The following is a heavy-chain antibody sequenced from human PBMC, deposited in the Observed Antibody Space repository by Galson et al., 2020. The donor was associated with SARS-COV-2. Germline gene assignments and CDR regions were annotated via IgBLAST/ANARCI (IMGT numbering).Heavy chain of an antibody. CDR2: IDWDDDK. J-gene: IGHJ4*02. D-gene: IGHD6-13*01. V-gene: IGHV2-70*11. CDR3: ARNSIAAAGTNFDY. CDR1: GFSLSTSGMC. Sequence: SGPTLVQPTQPLTLPCTFPGFSLSTSGMCVSWIRQPPGKALEWLARIDWDDDKYYSTSLKTRLTISKDTSKNQVVLTMTNMDPVDTATYYCARNSIAAAGTNFDYWGQGTLVTVSS.